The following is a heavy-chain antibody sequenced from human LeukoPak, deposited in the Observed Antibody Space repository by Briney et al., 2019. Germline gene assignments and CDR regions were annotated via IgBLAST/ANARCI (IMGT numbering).Heavy chain of an antibody. V-gene: IGHV3-21*01. J-gene: IGHJ5*02. CDR1: GFTFSSYS. Sequence: MTGGSLRLSCAASGFTFSSYSMNWVRQAPGKGLEWVSSISSSSSYIYYADSLKGRFTISRDNAENTLYLQMNSLRAEDTAVYYCVRDLGYDILTGYYSHPRFDPWGQGTLVTVSS. CDR3: VRDLGYDILTGYYSHPRFDP. CDR2: ISSSSSYI. D-gene: IGHD3-9*01.